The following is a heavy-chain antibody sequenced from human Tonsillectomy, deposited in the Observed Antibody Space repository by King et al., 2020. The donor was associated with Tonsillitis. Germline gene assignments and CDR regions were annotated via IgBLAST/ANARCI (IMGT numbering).Heavy chain of an antibody. CDR1: GFTFSSYA. J-gene: IGHJ6*02. CDR2: ISYDGSDK. CDR3: ARGFNDYYYAMDV. V-gene: IGHV3-30-3*01. Sequence: HVQLVESGGDVVQPGRSLRLSCAASGFTFSSYAMHWVRQAPGKGLEWVAIISYDGSDKYYADSVKGRFTISRDNSKNTLYLQMNSLRVEDTAAYYCARGFNDYYYAMDVWGQGTTVTVSS.